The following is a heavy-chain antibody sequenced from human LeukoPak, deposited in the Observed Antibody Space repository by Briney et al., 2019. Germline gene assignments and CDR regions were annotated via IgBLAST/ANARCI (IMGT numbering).Heavy chain of an antibody. D-gene: IGHD6-19*01. Sequence: ASVKVSCKASGYTFTSYYMHWVRQAPGQGLEWMGIINPSGGSTSYAQKFQGRVTMTRDTSTSTVYMELSSLRSEDTAVYYCARDYRFMGSGWSQYYFDYWGQGTLVTVSS. CDR1: GYTFTSYY. CDR3: ARDYRFMGSGWSQYYFDY. V-gene: IGHV1-46*01. CDR2: INPSGGST. J-gene: IGHJ4*02.